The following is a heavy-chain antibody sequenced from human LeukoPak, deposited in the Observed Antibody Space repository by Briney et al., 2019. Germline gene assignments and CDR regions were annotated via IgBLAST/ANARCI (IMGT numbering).Heavy chain of an antibody. D-gene: IGHD3-3*01. CDR2: IYYSGST. Sequence: SETLSLTCTVSGGSISSYYWSWIRQPPGKGLEWIGYIYYSGSTNYNPSLKSRVTLSVDTSKNQFSLKLSSVTAADTAVYYCARHHSMYYDFWSGYFDYYYYYGMDIWGQGTTVTVSS. V-gene: IGHV4-59*08. J-gene: IGHJ6*02. CDR1: GGSISSYY. CDR3: ARHHSMYYDFWSGYFDYYYYYGMDI.